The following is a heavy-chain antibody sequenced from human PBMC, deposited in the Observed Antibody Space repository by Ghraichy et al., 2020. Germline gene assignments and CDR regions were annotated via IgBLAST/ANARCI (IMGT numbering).Heavy chain of an antibody. CDR1: GFTFSSYG. CDR2: ISYDGSNK. J-gene: IGHJ4*02. D-gene: IGHD5-18*01. V-gene: IGHV3-30*18. CDR3: AKDAAMLLYYFDY. Sequence: GGSLRLSCAASGFTFSSYGMHWVRQAPGKGLEWVALISYDGSNKYYADSVKGRFTISRDNSKNTLYLQMNSLRAEDTAVYYCAKDAAMLLYYFDYWGQGTLVTVSS.